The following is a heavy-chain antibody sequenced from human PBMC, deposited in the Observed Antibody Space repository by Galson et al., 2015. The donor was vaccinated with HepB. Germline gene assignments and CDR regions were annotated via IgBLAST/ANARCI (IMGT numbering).Heavy chain of an antibody. CDR3: ARDPGFPRYYYYYMDV. V-gene: IGHV3-33*01. CDR2: IWYDGSNK. Sequence: WVRQAPGKGLEWVAVIWYDGSNKYYADSVKGRFTISRDNSKNTLYLQMNSLRAEDTAVYYCARDPGFPRYYYYYMDVWGKGTTVTVSS. D-gene: IGHD3-10*01. J-gene: IGHJ6*03.